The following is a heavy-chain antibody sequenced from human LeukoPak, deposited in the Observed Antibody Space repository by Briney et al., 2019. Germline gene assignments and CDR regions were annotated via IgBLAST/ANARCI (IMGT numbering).Heavy chain of an antibody. CDR3: ARDLDNNWGYFDL. CDR1: GYSISSGYY. V-gene: IGHV4-38-2*02. J-gene: IGHJ2*01. Sequence: SETLSLTCTVSGYSISSGYYWGWSRPPPGKGLGGIGSIYHSGSTYYNPSLKSRVTISVDTSKNQFSLKLSSVTAADTAVYYCARDLDNNWGYFDLWGRGTLVTVSS. D-gene: IGHD1-20*01. CDR2: IYHSGST.